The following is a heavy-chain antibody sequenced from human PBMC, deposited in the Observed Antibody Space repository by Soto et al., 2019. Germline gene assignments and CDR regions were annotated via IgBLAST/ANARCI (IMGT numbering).Heavy chain of an antibody. CDR2: INHSGST. Sequence: SETLSLTCDVYGGSFSGYIWTWIRQTPGKGLQWIGQINHSGSTNYNPSLKSRVTISVDTSKNQFSLKLSSVTAADTAVYYCARFKAIQLWLRNNWFDPWGQGTLVTVSS. V-gene: IGHV4-34*01. D-gene: IGHD5-18*01. J-gene: IGHJ5*02. CDR1: GGSFSGYI. CDR3: ARFKAIQLWLRNNWFDP.